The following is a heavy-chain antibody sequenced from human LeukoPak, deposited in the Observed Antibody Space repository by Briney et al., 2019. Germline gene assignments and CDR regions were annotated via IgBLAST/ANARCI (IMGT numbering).Heavy chain of an antibody. CDR1: GGSISSYY. J-gene: IGHJ5*02. V-gene: IGHV4-4*07. Sequence: KPSETLSLTCTVSGGSISSYYWSWIRQPAGKGLEWIGRIYTSGSTNYNPSLKSRVTMSVDTSKNQFSLKLSSVTAADTAVYYCARDGYSSSWYWFDLWGQGTLVTVSS. CDR2: IYTSGST. D-gene: IGHD6-13*01. CDR3: ARDGYSSSWYWFDL.